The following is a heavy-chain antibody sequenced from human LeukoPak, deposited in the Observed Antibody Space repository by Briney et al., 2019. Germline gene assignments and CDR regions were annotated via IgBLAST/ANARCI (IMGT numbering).Heavy chain of an antibody. J-gene: IGHJ4*02. CDR3: AKALGPYYYDSSGYLDY. D-gene: IGHD3-22*01. CDR1: GFTSDDYA. CDR2: ISWNSGSI. V-gene: IGHV3-9*02. Sequence: GGSLRLSCAASGFTSDDYAMHWVRQAPGKGLEWVSGISWNSGSIGYADSVKGRFTISRDNAKNSLYLQMNSLRAEDMALYYCAKALGPYYYDSSGYLDYWGQGTLVTVSS.